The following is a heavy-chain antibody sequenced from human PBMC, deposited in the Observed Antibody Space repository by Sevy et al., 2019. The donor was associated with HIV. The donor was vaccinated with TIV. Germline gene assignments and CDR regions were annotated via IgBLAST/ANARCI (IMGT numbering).Heavy chain of an antibody. D-gene: IGHD3-22*01. CDR1: GFTFSSYG. J-gene: IGHJ4*02. CDR2: IWYDGSHI. V-gene: IGHV3-33*01. CDR3: AMNYYDSSGSWFFFDY. Sequence: GGSLRLSCAASGFTFSSYGMHWVRQAPGKGLEWVAVIWYDGSHIYYADSVKGRFTVSRDNSKNTLYLQMNSLRAEDTAVHYCAMNYYDSSGSWFFFDYWGQGTLVTVSS.